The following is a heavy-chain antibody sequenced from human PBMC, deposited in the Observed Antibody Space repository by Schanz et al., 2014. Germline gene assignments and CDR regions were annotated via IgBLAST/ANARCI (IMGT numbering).Heavy chain of an antibody. CDR3: ARDERDLPRSLFVF. J-gene: IGHJ4*02. CDR2: INNSGST. Sequence: QVQLQESGPGLVKPSGTLSLTCAVSGGSISSSNWWSWVRQPPGKGLEWIGEINNSGSTNYNPSLKSRVTIPLDKSKSQFSLTLNAVTAADTAVYYCARDERDLPRSLFVFWGQGTLVTVSS. D-gene: IGHD2-2*01. CDR1: GGSISSSNW. V-gene: IGHV4-4*02.